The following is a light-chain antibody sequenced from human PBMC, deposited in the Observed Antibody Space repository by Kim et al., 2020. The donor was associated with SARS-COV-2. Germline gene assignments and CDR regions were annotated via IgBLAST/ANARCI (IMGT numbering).Light chain of an antibody. CDR3: QQYGSSPFT. Sequence: PGDRATLSCRASQSVSSSYLAWYQQKPGQAPRLLTSGASGRATGIPDRFSGGGSGTDFTLTISRLEPEDFAVYYCQQYGSSPFTFGPGTKVD. J-gene: IGKJ3*01. CDR1: QSVSSSY. V-gene: IGKV3-20*01. CDR2: GAS.